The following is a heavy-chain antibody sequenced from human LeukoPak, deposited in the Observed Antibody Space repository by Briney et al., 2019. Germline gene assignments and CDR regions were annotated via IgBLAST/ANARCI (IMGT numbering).Heavy chain of an antibody. CDR2: IYHSGSP. Sequence: PSETLSLTCAVSGVSISSNNWWGWVRQPPGKGLEWIGEIYHSGSPNYNPSLKSRVTISVDKSRSHFSLNLSSVTAADTAVYYCARVNINNWHSCDYWGQGTLVTVSS. J-gene: IGHJ4*02. V-gene: IGHV4-4*02. CDR3: ARVNINNWHSCDY. CDR1: GVSISSNNW. D-gene: IGHD1-1*01.